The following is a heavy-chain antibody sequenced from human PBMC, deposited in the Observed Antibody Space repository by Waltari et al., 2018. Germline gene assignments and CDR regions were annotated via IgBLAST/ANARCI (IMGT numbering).Heavy chain of an antibody. J-gene: IGHJ4*02. CDR2: INTNTGNP. V-gene: IGHV7-4-1*02. CDR1: GYTFTSYA. D-gene: IGHD3-22*01. CDR3: ARQPPYYYDSSGYYRPFDY. Sequence: QVQLVQSGSELKKPVASVKVSCKASGYTFTSYAMNWVRQAPGQGLEWMGWINTNTGNPTYAQGFTGRFVFSLDTSVSTAYLQISSLKAEDTAVYYCARQPPYYYDSSGYYRPFDYWGQGTLVTVSS.